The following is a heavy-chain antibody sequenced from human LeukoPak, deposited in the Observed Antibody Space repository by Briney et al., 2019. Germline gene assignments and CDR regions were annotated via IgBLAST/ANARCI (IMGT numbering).Heavy chain of an antibody. Sequence: GRSLRLSCAASAFTFSTYCMSWVRQAARKGREWVSAIIGIGGSTYYADSVKGRLSICRDNSNNTLQVQMNSLIAKDTAVYYCAKAGSYWDFDSWGPGSLVTVSS. D-gene: IGHD1-26*01. CDR3: AKAGSYWDFDS. V-gene: IGHV3-23*01. CDR2: IIGIGGST. J-gene: IGHJ4*02. CDR1: AFTFSTYC.